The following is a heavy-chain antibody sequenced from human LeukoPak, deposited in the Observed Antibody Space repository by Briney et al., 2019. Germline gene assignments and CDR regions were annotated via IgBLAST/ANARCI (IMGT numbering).Heavy chain of an antibody. Sequence: GGSLRLSCAASGFTFSSYGMHWVRQAPGKGLEWVAVISYDGSNKYYADSVKGRFTISRDNSKNTLYLQMNSLRAEDTAVYYCARDPSSGWYGRENYFDYWGQGTLVTVSS. V-gene: IGHV3-30*03. D-gene: IGHD6-19*01. J-gene: IGHJ4*02. CDR1: GFTFSSYG. CDR3: ARDPSSGWYGRENYFDY. CDR2: ISYDGSNK.